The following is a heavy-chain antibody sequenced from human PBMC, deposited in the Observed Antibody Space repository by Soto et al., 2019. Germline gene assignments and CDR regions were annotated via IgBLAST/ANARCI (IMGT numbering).Heavy chain of an antibody. J-gene: IGHJ3*02. V-gene: IGHV4-59*11. Sequence: PSETLSLTCTVSGGSISSHYWSWIRQPPGKGLEWIGYIYYSGSTNYNPSLKSRVTISVDTSKNQFSLKLSSVTAADTAVYYCARGRRAYDAFDIWGQGTMVTVSS. CDR2: IYYSGST. CDR3: ARGRRAYDAFDI. CDR1: GGSISSHY.